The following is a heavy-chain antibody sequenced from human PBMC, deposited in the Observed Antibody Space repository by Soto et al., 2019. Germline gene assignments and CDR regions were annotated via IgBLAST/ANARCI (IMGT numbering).Heavy chain of an antibody. D-gene: IGHD6-13*01. CDR3: ARQGIAAAGTLDWFDP. CDR2: IYHSGST. V-gene: IGHV4-4*02. J-gene: IGHJ5*02. Sequence: SETLSLTCAVSGGSISSSNWWSWVRQPPGKGLEWIGEIYHSGSTNYSPSLKSRVTISVDKSKNQFSLKLSSVTAADTAVYYCARQGIAAAGTLDWFDPWGQGTLVTVSS. CDR1: GGSISSSNW.